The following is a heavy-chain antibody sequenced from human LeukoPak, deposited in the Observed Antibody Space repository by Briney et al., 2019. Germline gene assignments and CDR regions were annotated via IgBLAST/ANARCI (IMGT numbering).Heavy chain of an antibody. CDR1: GGSISNYY. V-gene: IGHV4-4*07. CDR3: ARGRYYYDSSARYFDY. D-gene: IGHD3-22*01. CDR2: IHTSGST. Sequence: SETLSLTCTVSGGSISNYYWSWIRQPAGKGLEWIGRIHTSGSTNYSPSLKSRVTMSVDTSKNQFSLKLSSMTAADTAVYYCARGRYYYDSSARYFDYWGQGTLVTVSS. J-gene: IGHJ4*02.